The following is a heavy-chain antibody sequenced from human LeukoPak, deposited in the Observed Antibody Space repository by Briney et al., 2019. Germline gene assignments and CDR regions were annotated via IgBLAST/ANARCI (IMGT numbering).Heavy chain of an antibody. CDR2: ISAYNGNT. Sequence: TXTXYXXSWVRXXXGXXXXXXGWISAYNGNTNYAQKLQGRVTMTTDTSTSTAYMELRSLRSDDTAVYYCARDRITTEYYFDYWGQGTLVTVSS. D-gene: IGHD3-22*01. V-gene: IGHV1-18*01. CDR1: TXTXYX. J-gene: IGHJ4*02. CDR3: ARDRITTEYYFDY.